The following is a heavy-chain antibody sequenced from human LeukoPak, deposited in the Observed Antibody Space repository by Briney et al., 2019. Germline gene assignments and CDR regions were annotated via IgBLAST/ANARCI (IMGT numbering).Heavy chain of an antibody. V-gene: IGHV1-2*02. CDR1: GYTFTGYY. Sequence: ASVKVSCKASGYTFTGYYMHWVRQAPGQGLEWMGWINPNSGGTNYAQKFQGRVTMTRDTSISTAYMELSRLRSDDTAVYYCARDADRLNWNHGPVFAFDIWGQGTMVTVSS. D-gene: IGHD1-1*01. J-gene: IGHJ3*02. CDR2: INPNSGGT. CDR3: ARDADRLNWNHGPVFAFDI.